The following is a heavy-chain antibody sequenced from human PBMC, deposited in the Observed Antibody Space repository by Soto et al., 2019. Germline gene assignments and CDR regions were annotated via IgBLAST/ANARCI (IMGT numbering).Heavy chain of an antibody. D-gene: IGHD3-3*02. V-gene: IGHV4-39*01. J-gene: IGHJ5*02. CDR1: GDSIISSDFY. CDR3: ARHSLALRKNNWFDP. CDR2: IFYLGSS. Sequence: SETLSLTCTISGDSIISSDFYWGWVRQPPGKGLEWIGSIFYLGSSYYNPSLKSRVTMSVDTSKNQFSLRLRSVTAADTALYFCARHSLALRKNNWFDPWGQGIMVTVSS.